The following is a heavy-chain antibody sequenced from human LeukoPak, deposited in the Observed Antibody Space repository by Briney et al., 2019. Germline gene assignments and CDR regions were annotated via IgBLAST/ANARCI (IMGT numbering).Heavy chain of an antibody. D-gene: IGHD1-26*01. J-gene: IGHJ6*03. CDR1: GYSFTGYY. V-gene: IGHV1-2*02. CDR2: INPNSGGT. Sequence: ASVKVSCKASGYSFTGYYMHWVRQAPGQRLEWMGWINPNSGGTNYAQKFQGRVTMTRDTSISTAYMELSRLRSDDTAVYYCARAAVGAPSRNDYYYYYYMDVWGKGTTVTVSS. CDR3: ARAAVGAPSRNDYYYYYYMDV.